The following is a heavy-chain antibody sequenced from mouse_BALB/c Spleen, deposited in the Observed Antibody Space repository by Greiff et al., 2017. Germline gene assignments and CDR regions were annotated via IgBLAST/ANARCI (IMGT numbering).Heavy chain of an antibody. CDR2: ISSGGSYT. V-gene: IGHV5-6*01. Sequence: EVHLVESGGDLVKPGGSLKLSCAASGFTFSSYGMSWVRQTPDKRLEWVATISSGGSYTYYPDSVKGRFTISRDNAKNTLYLQMSSLKSEDTAMYYCAREGDYGSSSFDYWGQGTTLTVSS. CDR1: GFTFSSYG. CDR3: AREGDYGSSSFDY. J-gene: IGHJ2*01. D-gene: IGHD1-1*01.